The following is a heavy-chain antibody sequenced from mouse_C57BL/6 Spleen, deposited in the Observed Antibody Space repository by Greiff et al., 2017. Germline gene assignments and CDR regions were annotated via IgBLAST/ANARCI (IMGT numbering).Heavy chain of an antibody. CDR3: ARPHGTSYPAWFAD. CDR2: IYPNSGST. V-gene: IGHV1-64*01. D-gene: IGHD1-1*01. J-gene: IGHJ3*01. CDR1: GYTFTSSW. Sequence: VQLQQPGAELVQPGASVKLSCKASGYTFTSSWMHWVKQRPGQGLEWIGLIYPNSGSTNYNEKFKSKATLTVDKSSSTAYMQLSSLTSEDSAVCYRARPHGTSYPAWFADWGQGTLVTVSA.